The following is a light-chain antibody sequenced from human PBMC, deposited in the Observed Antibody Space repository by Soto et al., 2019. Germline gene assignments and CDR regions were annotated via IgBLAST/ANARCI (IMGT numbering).Light chain of an antibody. J-gene: IGKJ1*01. CDR3: QQYNNWPPWT. V-gene: IGKV3-15*01. CDR2: GAS. CDR1: QSISSN. Sequence: EIVMTQSPATLSVSPGERATLSCRASQSISSNLAWYQQKPGQTPRLRIYGASTRATGIPARFSGSRSVTEFTLTISSLQTEDFAVYYCQQYNNWPPWTVSQGTKVEIK.